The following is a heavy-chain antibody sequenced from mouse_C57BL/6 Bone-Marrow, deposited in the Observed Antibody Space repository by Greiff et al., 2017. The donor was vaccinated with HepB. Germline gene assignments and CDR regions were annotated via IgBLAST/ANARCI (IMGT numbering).Heavy chain of an antibody. Sequence: EVQLQQSGAELARPGASVKLSCKASGYTFTSYGISWVKQRTGQGLECIGYIYIGNGYTEYNEKFKGKATLTSDTSSITAYMQLSSLTSEDSAIYFCARGQIYYDYDGYYAMDDWGQGTSVTVSS. CDR1: GYTFTSYG. CDR2: IYIGNGYT. V-gene: IGHV1-58*01. D-gene: IGHD2-4*01. CDR3: ARGQIYYDYDGYYAMDD. J-gene: IGHJ4*01.